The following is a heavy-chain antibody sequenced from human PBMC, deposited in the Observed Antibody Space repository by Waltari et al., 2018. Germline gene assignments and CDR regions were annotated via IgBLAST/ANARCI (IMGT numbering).Heavy chain of an antibody. Sequence: QVQLQQWGAGLLKPSETLSLTSDVSGGSISVSHWTGISQTPGKGREWIGEINDSGRTTYNPSLESRVTVSIDTANNQFSLRVRSVTAADTAVYYCARVFGYYYYYMDVWGKGTTVTISS. J-gene: IGHJ6*03. CDR3: ARVFGYYYYYMDV. V-gene: IGHV4-34*02. CDR2: INDSGRT. D-gene: IGHD3-3*01. CDR1: GGSISVSH.